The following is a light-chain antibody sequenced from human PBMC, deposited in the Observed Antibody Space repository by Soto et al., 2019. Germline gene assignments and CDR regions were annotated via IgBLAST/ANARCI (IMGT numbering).Light chain of an antibody. J-gene: IGLJ2*01. V-gene: IGLV2-14*01. CDR1: SSYVGGYEY. CDR3: SSYGGGDTFHVI. Sequence: QSALSQPASVSGSPGQSITISCTGTSSYVGGYEYVSWYVSWYQHQPGKAPKLIIYDVTNRPSGVSNRFSGSKSGNTASLTISGIQTEDEADYYCSSYGGGDTFHVIFGGGTKLTVL. CDR2: DVT.